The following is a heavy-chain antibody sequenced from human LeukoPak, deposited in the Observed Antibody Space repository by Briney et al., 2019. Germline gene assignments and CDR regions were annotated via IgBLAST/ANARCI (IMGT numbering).Heavy chain of an antibody. V-gene: IGHV4-31*03. CDR3: ARGSGDDILTGSRALTG. CDR2: IYYSGST. D-gene: IGHD3-9*01. CDR1: GGYISSGGYY. J-gene: IGHJ4*02. Sequence: SETLSLTCTVSGGYISSGGYYWSWIRQHPGKGLEWIGYIYYSGSTYYNPSLKSRVTISVDTSKNQFSLKLSSVTAADTAVYYCARGSGDDILTGSRALTGWGQGTLVTVSS.